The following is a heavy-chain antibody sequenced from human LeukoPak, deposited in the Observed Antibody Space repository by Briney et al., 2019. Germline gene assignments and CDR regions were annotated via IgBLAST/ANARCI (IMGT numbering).Heavy chain of an antibody. CDR2: ISGSGGST. CDR1: GFTFSSYA. V-gene: IGHV3-23*01. Sequence: GGSLRLSCAASGFTFSSYAMSWVRQAPGKGLEWVSAISGSGGSTYYADSVKGRFTISRDDSKNTMYLQMNSLRAEETAVYYCAKATLAAAGELDIWGQGTMVTVSS. CDR3: AKATLAAAGELDI. J-gene: IGHJ3*02. D-gene: IGHD6-13*01.